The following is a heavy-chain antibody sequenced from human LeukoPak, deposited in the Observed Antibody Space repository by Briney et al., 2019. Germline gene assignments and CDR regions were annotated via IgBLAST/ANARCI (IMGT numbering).Heavy chain of an antibody. CDR3: ARDGEDIVVVVAATAPFGFDP. Sequence: ASVKVSCKASGYTFTGYYMHWVRQAPGQGLEWMGWINPNSGGTNYAQKFQGRVTMTRDTSISTAYMELSRLRSDDTAVYYCARDGEDIVVVVAATAPFGFDPWGQGTLVTVSS. J-gene: IGHJ5*02. D-gene: IGHD2-15*01. CDR1: GYTFTGYY. CDR2: INPNSGGT. V-gene: IGHV1-2*02.